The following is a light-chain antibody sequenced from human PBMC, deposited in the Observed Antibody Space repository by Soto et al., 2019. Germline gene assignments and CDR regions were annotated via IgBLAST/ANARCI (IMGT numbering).Light chain of an antibody. Sequence: EIVLTQSPGTLSLSPGERATLSGRASQSVSNNYLAWYQQKTGQAPRLLIYGASNRATGIPDRFSGSGSGTDFTLTISRLEPEDFAVYYCQQHDNSPLTFGGGTKVDIK. J-gene: IGKJ4*01. CDR3: QQHDNSPLT. CDR1: QSVSNNY. CDR2: GAS. V-gene: IGKV3-20*01.